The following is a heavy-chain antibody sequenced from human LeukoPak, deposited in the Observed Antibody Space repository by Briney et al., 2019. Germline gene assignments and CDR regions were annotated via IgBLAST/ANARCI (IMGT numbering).Heavy chain of an antibody. CDR2: IYYRGST. CDR3: ATDQVFYGDSRGY. CDR1: GGSISSSSYY. D-gene: IGHD4-17*01. V-gene: IGHV4-39*01. J-gene: IGHJ4*02. Sequence: SETLSLTCTVSGGSISSSSYYWGWIRQPPGKGLEWIGSIYYRGSTYYNPSLKSRVTISVDASKNQFSLRLTSVTAADTAVYYCATDQVFYGDSRGYWGQGTLVTVSS.